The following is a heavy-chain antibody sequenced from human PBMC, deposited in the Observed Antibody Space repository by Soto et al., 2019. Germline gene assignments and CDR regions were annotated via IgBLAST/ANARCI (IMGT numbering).Heavy chain of an antibody. CDR1: GYTFTSYG. D-gene: IGHD3-22*01. CDR2: ISAYNGNT. CDR3: ARQRDYYDSSGYWL. V-gene: IGHV1-18*04. Sequence: ASVKVSCKASGYTFTSYGISWVRQAPGQGLEWMGWISAYNGNTNYAQKLQGRVTMTTDTSTSTAYMELRSLRSDDTAVYYCARQRDYYDSSGYWLWGQGTLVTVSS. J-gene: IGHJ4*02.